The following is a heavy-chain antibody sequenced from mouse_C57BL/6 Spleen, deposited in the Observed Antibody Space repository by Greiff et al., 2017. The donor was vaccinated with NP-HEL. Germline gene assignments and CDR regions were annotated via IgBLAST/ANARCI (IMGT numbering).Heavy chain of an antibody. CDR1: GFTFSSYA. J-gene: IGHJ4*01. CDR3: TRDGGLWLRNYAMDY. CDR2: ISSGGDYI. D-gene: IGHD2-2*01. V-gene: IGHV5-9-1*02. Sequence: EVKLQESGEGLVKPGGSLKLSCAASGFTFSSYAMSWVRQTPEKRLEWVAYISSGGDYIYYADTVKGRFTISRDNARNTLYLQMSSLKSEDTAMYYCTRDGGLWLRNYAMDYWGQGTSVTVSS.